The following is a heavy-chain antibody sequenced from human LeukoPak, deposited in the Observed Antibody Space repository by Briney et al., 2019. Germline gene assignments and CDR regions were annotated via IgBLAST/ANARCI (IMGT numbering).Heavy chain of an antibody. J-gene: IGHJ3*02. V-gene: IGHV3-30*18. CDR3: AKSLDYYDFDAFDI. CDR1: GFTFSSYG. Sequence: PGRSLRLSCAASGFTFSSYGMHWVRQAPGKGLEWVAVISYDGSNKYYADSVKGRFTISRDNSKNTLYLQMNSLRAEDTAVYYCAKSLDYYDFDAFDIWGQGTMVTVSS. D-gene: IGHD3-22*01. CDR2: ISYDGSNK.